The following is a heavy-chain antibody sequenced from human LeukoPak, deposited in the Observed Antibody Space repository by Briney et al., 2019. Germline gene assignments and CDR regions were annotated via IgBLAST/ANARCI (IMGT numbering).Heavy chain of an antibody. J-gene: IGHJ4*02. V-gene: IGHV3-20*04. CDR3: ARGRYYYDSSGYSY. D-gene: IGHD3-22*01. CDR2: INWNGGST. CDR1: GYTFDDYG. Sequence: GGSLRLSCAASGYTFDDYGMTWVRQAPGRGLEWVSGINWNGGSTGYADSVKGRFTISRDNAKNSLYLQMNSLRAEDTALYYCARGRYYYDSSGYSYWGQGTLVTVSS.